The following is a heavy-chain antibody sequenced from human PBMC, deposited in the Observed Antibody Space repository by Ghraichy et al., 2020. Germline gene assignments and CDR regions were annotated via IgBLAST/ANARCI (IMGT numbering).Heavy chain of an antibody. Sequence: LSLTCAASGFTFSSYSMNWVRQAPGKGLEWVSSISSSSSYIYYADSVKGRFTISRDNAKNSLYLQMNSLRAEDTAVYYCARAPAYDFWSGYYSGYFDYWGQGTLVTVSS. V-gene: IGHV3-21*01. CDR1: GFTFSSYS. CDR3: ARAPAYDFWSGYYSGYFDY. J-gene: IGHJ4*02. CDR2: ISSSSSYI. D-gene: IGHD3-3*01.